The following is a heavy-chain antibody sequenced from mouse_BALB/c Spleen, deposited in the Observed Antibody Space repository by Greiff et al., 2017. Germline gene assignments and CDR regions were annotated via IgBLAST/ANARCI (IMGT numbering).Heavy chain of an antibody. J-gene: IGHJ4*01. D-gene: IGHD2-3*01. CDR3: ARNDGYYVSHAMDY. Sequence: EVQRVESGGGLVKPGGSLKLSCAASGFTFSSYGMSWVRQTPDKRLELVATINSNGGSTYYPDSVKGRFTISRDNAKNTLYLQMSSLKSEDTAMYYCARNDGYYVSHAMDYWGQGTSVTVSS. CDR1: GFTFSSYG. CDR2: INSNGGST. V-gene: IGHV5-6-3*01.